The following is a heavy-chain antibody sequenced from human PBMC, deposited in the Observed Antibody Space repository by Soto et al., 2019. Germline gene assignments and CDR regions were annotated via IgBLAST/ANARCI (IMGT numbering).Heavy chain of an antibody. CDR3: ARGTSGYDYDAFDI. J-gene: IGHJ3*02. D-gene: IGHD5-12*01. Sequence: GGSLRLSCAASGFTFSSYWMSWVRQAPGKGLEWVANIKQDGSEKYYVDSVKGRFIISRDNAKNSLYLQMNSLRAEDTAVYYCARGTSGYDYDAFDIWGQGTMVTVSS. CDR2: IKQDGSEK. CDR1: GFTFSSYW. V-gene: IGHV3-7*01.